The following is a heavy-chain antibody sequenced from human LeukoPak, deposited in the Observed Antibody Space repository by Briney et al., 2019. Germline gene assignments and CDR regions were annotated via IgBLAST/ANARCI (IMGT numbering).Heavy chain of an antibody. D-gene: IGHD3-3*02. V-gene: IGHV3-7*01. CDR1: GFTFSSYW. CDR3: ARGAFLGVGAFDI. J-gene: IGHJ3*02. Sequence: PGRSLRLSCAASGFTFSSYWMSWVRQAPGKGLEWVANIKQDGSEKYYVDSVKGRFTISRDNAKNSLYLQMNSLRAEDTAVYYCARGAFLGVGAFDIWGQGTMVTVSS. CDR2: IKQDGSEK.